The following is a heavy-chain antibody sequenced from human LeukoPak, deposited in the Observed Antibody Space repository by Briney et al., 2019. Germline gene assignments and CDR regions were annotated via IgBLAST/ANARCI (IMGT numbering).Heavy chain of an antibody. J-gene: IGHJ4*02. V-gene: IGHV3-23*01. CDR3: AKAHCSSTSCSRADN. D-gene: IGHD2-2*01. CDR1: GFTFTRNA. CDR2: IDGSGGTT. Sequence: PGGSLRLSCAASGFTFTRNAMAWVRQAPGKGLEWVSAIDGSGGTTFYADSVKGRVTISRVQSTNTVYLQMNSLRAEDTAVYYCAKAHCSSTSCSRADNWGQGTLVTVSS.